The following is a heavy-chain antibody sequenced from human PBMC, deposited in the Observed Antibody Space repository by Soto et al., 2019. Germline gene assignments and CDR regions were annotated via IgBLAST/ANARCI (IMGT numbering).Heavy chain of an antibody. J-gene: IGHJ4*02. CDR2: IYNGEST. Sequence: GGSLRLSCAASGFNVNTDYMNWVRQTPGKGLEWVSFIYNGESTHYADSVKGRFTISSDKSKNTLYLQMNSLRVEDTAVYYCARDGRGLGKLSLFEYWGQGPVVTVSS. CDR3: ARDGRGLGKLSLFEY. D-gene: IGHD3-16*01. CDR1: GFNVNTDY. V-gene: IGHV3-53*01.